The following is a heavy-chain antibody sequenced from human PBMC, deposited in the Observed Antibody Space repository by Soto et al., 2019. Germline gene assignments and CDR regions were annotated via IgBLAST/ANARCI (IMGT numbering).Heavy chain of an antibody. CDR3: ARGDYYYYYMDV. V-gene: IGHV4-59*01. Sequence: TSETLSLTCTVSGGSISSYYWSWIRQPPGKELEWIGYIYYSGSTNYNPSLKSRVTISVDTSKNQFSLKLSSVTAEDTAVYYCARGDYYYYYMDVSGKGTTVTVSS. J-gene: IGHJ6*03. CDR2: IYYSGST. CDR1: GGSISSYY.